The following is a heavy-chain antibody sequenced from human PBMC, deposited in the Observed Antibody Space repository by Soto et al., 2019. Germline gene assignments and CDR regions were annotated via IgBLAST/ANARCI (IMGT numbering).Heavy chain of an antibody. CDR1: GFTFSSYS. J-gene: IGHJ3*02. Sequence: GGSLRLSCAASGFTFSSYSMNWVRQAPGKGLEWVSSISRSAGNTYYADSVKGRFTISRDNAKNSMYLQMNSLRAEDTAVYYCARDQVPGLDAFDIWGQGTMVTV. V-gene: IGHV3-21*01. CDR2: ISRSAGNT. CDR3: ARDQVPGLDAFDI.